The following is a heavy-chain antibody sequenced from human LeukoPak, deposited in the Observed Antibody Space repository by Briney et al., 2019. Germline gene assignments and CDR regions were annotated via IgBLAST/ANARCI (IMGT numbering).Heavy chain of an antibody. Sequence: GASVKVSCKASGYTFTGYYMHWVRQAPGQGLEWMGRINPNSGGINYAQKFQGRVTMTRDTSISTAYMELSWLRSDDTAVYYCAGSYYDSSGYLHWGQGTLVTVSS. CDR2: INPNSGGI. V-gene: IGHV1-2*06. CDR3: AGSYYDSSGYLH. CDR1: GYTFTGYY. J-gene: IGHJ4*02. D-gene: IGHD3-22*01.